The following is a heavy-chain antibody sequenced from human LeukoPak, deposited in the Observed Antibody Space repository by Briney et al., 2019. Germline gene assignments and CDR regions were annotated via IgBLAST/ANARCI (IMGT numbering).Heavy chain of an antibody. CDR2: INYSGST. CDR3: ARGGELDY. CDR1: GGSISSSSYY. D-gene: IGHD1-1*01. J-gene: IGHJ4*02. V-gene: IGHV4-39*07. Sequence: SETLSLTCTVSGGSISSSSYYWGWIRQPPGKGLEWIASINYSGSTYYNPSLKSRVTISVDTSKNQFSLKLSSVTAADTAVYYCARGGELDYWGQGTLVTVSS.